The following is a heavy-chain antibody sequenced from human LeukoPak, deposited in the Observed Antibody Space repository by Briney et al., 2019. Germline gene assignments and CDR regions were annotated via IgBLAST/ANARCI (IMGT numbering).Heavy chain of an antibody. CDR3: ARQYYDILTGYHTGAFDI. CDR1: GGSFSGYY. CDR2: INHSGST. J-gene: IGHJ3*02. Sequence: PSETLSLTCAVYGGSFSGYYWSWIRQPPGKGLEWNGEINHSGSTNYSPSLKSRVTISVDTSKNQFSLKLSSVTAADTAVYYCARQYYDILTGYHTGAFDIWGQGTMVTVSS. D-gene: IGHD3-9*01. V-gene: IGHV4-34*01.